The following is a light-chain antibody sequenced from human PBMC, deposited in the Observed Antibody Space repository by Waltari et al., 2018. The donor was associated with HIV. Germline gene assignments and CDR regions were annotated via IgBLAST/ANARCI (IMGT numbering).Light chain of an antibody. CDR2: LGS. J-gene: IGKJ2*01. CDR3: MQSLEIPHT. Sequence: IVMTQSPLSLPVTPAEPATTPFRSGPSLLHSDGYHFLGWYLQRPGQPPQLLIYLGSHRAPWVPTRFTGSGSDTNFILNITRVEADDVGVYLCMQSLEIPHTFGQGTRVEI. CDR1: PSLLHSDGYHF. V-gene: IGKV2-28*01.